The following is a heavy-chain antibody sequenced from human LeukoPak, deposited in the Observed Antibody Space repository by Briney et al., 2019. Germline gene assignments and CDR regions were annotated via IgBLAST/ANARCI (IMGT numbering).Heavy chain of an antibody. J-gene: IGHJ5*02. CDR2: MNPNSGNT. D-gene: IGHD3-10*01. CDR1: GGTFSSYA. V-gene: IGHV1-8*02. CDR3: ARPYYYGSGSSRGTFDP. Sequence: ASVKVSCKASGGTFSSYAISWVRQAPGQGLEWMGWMNPNSGNTGYAQKFQGRVTMTRNTSISTAYMELSSLRSEDTAVYYCARPYYYGSGSSRGTFDPWGQGTLVTVSS.